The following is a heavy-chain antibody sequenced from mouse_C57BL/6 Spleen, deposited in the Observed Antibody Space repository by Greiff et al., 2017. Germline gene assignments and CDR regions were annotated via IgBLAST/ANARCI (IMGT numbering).Heavy chain of an antibody. V-gene: IGHV1-80*01. Sequence: QVQLQQSGAELVKPGASVKISCKASGYAFSSYWMNWVKQRPGKGLEWIGQIYPGDGDTTYNGKFKGKATLTADKSSSTAYMQLSSLTSEDSAVYFCARSAGDGYYYAMDYWGQGTSVTVSS. D-gene: IGHD2-3*01. J-gene: IGHJ4*01. CDR2: IYPGDGDT. CDR1: GYAFSSYW. CDR3: ARSAGDGYYYAMDY.